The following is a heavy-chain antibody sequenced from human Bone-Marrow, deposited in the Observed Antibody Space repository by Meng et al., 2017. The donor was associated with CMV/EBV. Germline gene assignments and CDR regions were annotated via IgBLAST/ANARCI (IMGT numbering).Heavy chain of an antibody. CDR1: GGTFSSYA. D-gene: IGHD6-19*01. Sequence: SVKVSCKASGGTFSSYAISWVRQAPGQGLEWMGGIIPIFDTANYAQKFQGRVTITTDESTSTAYMELSSLRSEDTAVYYCARFVAVAALGYYGMDVWGQGTTVTVSS. V-gene: IGHV1-69*05. CDR2: IIPIFDTA. CDR3: ARFVAVAALGYYGMDV. J-gene: IGHJ6*02.